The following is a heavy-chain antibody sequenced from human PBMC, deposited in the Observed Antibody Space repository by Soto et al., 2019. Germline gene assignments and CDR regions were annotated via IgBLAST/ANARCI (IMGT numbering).Heavy chain of an antibody. CDR3: AGHYYADPFDY. D-gene: IGHD3-10*01. J-gene: IGHJ4*02. CDR2: IYYSGST. CDR1: GGSISSSSYY. Sequence: PSETLSLTCTVSGGSISSSSYYWGWIRQPPGKGLEWIGSIYYSGSTYYNPSLKSRVTISVDTSKNQFSLKLSSVTAADTAVYYCAGHYYADPFDYWGQGTLVTVSS. V-gene: IGHV4-39*01.